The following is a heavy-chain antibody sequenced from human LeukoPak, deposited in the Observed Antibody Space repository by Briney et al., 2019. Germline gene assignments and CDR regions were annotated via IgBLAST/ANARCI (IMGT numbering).Heavy chain of an antibody. Sequence: PGGPLRLSCAASGFTFSSYSMNWVRQPPGKGLEWIGEINHSGSTNYNPSLKSRVTISVDTSKNQFSLKLSSVTAADTAVYYCARADRYSSFDYWGQGTLVTVSS. CDR2: INHSGST. CDR3: ARADRYSSFDY. J-gene: IGHJ4*02. D-gene: IGHD1-26*01. V-gene: IGHV4-34*01. CDR1: GFTFSSYS.